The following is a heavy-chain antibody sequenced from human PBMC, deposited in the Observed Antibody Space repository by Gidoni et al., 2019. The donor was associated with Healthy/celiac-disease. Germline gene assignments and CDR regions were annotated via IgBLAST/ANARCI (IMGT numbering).Heavy chain of an antibody. CDR2: MNPNSGNT. CDR3: ARGGWQVGYYYYYYMDV. J-gene: IGHJ6*03. Sequence: QVQLVQSGAEVKKPGASVKVSCKASGYTFTSYDINWVRQATGQGLEWMGWMNPNSGNTGYAQKFQGRVTMTRNTSISTAYMELSSLRSEDTAVYYCARGGWQVGYYYYYYMDVWGKGTTVTVSS. D-gene: IGHD2-15*01. V-gene: IGHV1-8*01. CDR1: GYTFTSYD.